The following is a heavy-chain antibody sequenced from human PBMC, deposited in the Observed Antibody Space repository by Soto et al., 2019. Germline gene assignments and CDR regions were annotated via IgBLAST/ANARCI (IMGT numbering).Heavy chain of an antibody. Sequence: QLVESGGGLVKPGGSLRLSCAASGFTFSNAWMHWVRQAPGKGLEWVGRMKRKADGGTIDYAAPVKGRFTISGDESKNTLYLQMNSLKSEDTGVYFCATEYADRGIWGQGTLVTVSS. CDR2: MKRKADGGTI. D-gene: IGHD3-16*01. J-gene: IGHJ4*02. CDR1: GFTFSNAW. CDR3: ATEYADRGI. V-gene: IGHV3-15*07.